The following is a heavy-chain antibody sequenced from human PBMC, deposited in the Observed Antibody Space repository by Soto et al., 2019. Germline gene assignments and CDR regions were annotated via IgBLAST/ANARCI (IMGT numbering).Heavy chain of an antibody. D-gene: IGHD1-26*01. Sequence: PSETLSLTCAVSGGSISSGGYSWSWILQPPGKGLEWIGYIYHSGSTYYNPSLKSRVTISVDTSKNQFSLSLSSVTAADTAVYYCARVYSGTWITFDYWGQGTLVTVSS. CDR1: GGSISSGGYS. CDR2: IYHSGST. V-gene: IGHV4-30-2*05. J-gene: IGHJ4*02. CDR3: ARVYSGTWITFDY.